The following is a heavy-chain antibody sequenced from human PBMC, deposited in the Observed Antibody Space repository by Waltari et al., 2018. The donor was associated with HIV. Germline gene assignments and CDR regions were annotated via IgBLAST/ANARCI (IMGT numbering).Heavy chain of an antibody. CDR2: IKQDGSVK. Sequence: EVQLVESGGGLVQPGGSLRLSCAASGFTFSNSWMTWVRQAPGKGLEWVAIIKQDGSVKNYVDSVRGRFTISRDNAKNSLFLQMNSLRVEDTAVYYCAKGAVEKDDASDFWGQGTKVTVSS. V-gene: IGHV3-7*03. CDR1: GFTFSNSW. D-gene: IGHD6-19*01. CDR3: AKGAVEKDDASDF. J-gene: IGHJ3*01.